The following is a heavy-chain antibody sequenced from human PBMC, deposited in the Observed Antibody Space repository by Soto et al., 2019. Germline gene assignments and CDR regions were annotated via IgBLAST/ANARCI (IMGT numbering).Heavy chain of an antibody. V-gene: IGHV3-23*01. CDR1: GFTFSNYA. J-gene: IGHJ4*02. D-gene: IGHD3-16*02. Sequence: EVQLLESGGGLVQPGGSLRLSCAASGFTFSNYAMNWVRQAPGKGLEWVSTISGSGGSTYYADSVKGRFTISRDNSKNTLYLQMNSLRAEDTAVYYCAKERMITFGGIVDQATFDYWGQGTLVTVSS. CDR3: AKERMITFGGIVDQATFDY. CDR2: ISGSGGST.